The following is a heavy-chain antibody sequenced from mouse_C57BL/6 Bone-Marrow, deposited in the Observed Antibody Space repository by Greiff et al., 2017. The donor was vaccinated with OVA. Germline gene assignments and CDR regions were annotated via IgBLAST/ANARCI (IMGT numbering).Heavy chain of an antibody. CDR2: IWRGGST. CDR3: ATYRRYVSFAY. CDR1: GFSLTSYG. Sequence: VMLVESGPGLVQPSQSLSITCTVSGFSLTSYGVHWVRQSPGKGLEWLGVIWRGGSTDYNAAFMSRLSITTDNSKSQVFFKINSLQADDTAIYYCATYRRYVSFAYWGQGTLVTVSA. J-gene: IGHJ3*01. V-gene: IGHV2-5*01. D-gene: IGHD2-14*01.